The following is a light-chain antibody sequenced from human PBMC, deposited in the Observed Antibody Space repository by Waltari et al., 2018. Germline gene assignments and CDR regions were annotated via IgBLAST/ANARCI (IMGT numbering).Light chain of an antibody. V-gene: IGLV1-40*01. Sequence: QSVLTQPPSAPGAPGPRITIPCPGGSPNLGAGYDLHWYQQFPVTAPKLLISGDSNRPSGVPDRFSGSKSGTSASLAITGLQAEDEADYYCQSFDSSLIADVIFGGGTKLTVL. J-gene: IGLJ2*01. CDR3: QSFDSSLIADVI. CDR2: GDS. CDR1: SPNLGAGYD.